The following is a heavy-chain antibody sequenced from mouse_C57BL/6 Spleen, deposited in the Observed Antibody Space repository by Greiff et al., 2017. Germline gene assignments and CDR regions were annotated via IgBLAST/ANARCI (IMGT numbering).Heavy chain of an antibody. Sequence: QVHVKQSGAELAKPGASVKLPCKASGYTFTSYWMHWVKQRPGQGLEWIGYINPSSGYTKYNQKFKDKATLTADKSSSTAYMQLSSLTYEDSAVYYCVNWDLDYWGQGTTLTVSS. J-gene: IGHJ2*01. CDR3: VNWDLDY. V-gene: IGHV1-7*01. D-gene: IGHD4-1*01. CDR1: GYTFTSYW. CDR2: INPSSGYT.